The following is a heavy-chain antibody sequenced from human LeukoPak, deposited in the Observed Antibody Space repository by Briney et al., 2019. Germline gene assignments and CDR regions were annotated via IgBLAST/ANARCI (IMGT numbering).Heavy chain of an antibody. CDR2: IKTDGSEK. D-gene: IGHD3-9*01. V-gene: IGHV3-7*03. CDR1: GFTFSSYW. Sequence: HGGSLRLSCEASGFTFSSYWMSWVRQAPGKGLEWVANIKTDGSEKYYVDSVKGPFTISRDNAKNSLYLQMNSLRAEDTAVYYCARDYTGYFPWGQGTLVIVSS. CDR3: ARDYTGYFP. J-gene: IGHJ5*02.